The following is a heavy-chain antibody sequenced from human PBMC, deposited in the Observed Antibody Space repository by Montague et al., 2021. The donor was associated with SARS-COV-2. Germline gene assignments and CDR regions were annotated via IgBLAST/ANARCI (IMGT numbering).Heavy chain of an antibody. CDR1: NASITTSNW. V-gene: IGHV4/OR15-8*01. J-gene: IGHJ4*02. Sequence: SETLSLTCTVSNASITTSNWWTWVRQAPGKGLEWVGEIHHSGTLNDNPSLKSRVTISVDTSKNHFSLNLNSVTAADTALYFCARRIRITVFRGVPLTTHSLESWGQGIMVTVSS. CDR3: ARRIRITVFRGVPLTTHSLES. CDR2: IHHSGTL. D-gene: IGHD3-10*01.